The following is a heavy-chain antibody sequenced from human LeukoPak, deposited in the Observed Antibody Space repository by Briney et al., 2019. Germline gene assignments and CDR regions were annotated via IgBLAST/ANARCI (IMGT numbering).Heavy chain of an antibody. V-gene: IGHV1-69*13. CDR2: ITPMFGTA. D-gene: IGHD3-22*01. CDR3: AREWGHDTSGYFFGY. CDR1: GGTFSSYA. Sequence: SVKVSCKASGGTFSSYAISWVRQAPGQGLEWMGGITPMFGTANYAQKFQGRVTITADESTSTAYMELSSLRSEDTAVYYYAREWGHDTSGYFFGYWGQGTLVTVSS. J-gene: IGHJ4*02.